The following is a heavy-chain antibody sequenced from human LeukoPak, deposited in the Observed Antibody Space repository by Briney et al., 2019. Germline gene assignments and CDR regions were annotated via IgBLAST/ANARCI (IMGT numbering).Heavy chain of an antibody. CDR2: ISSTSSYI. CDR3: ARVATAGTVADY. CDR1: GFTFSTYP. Sequence: GGSLRLSCAASGFTFSTYPMNWVRQAPGKGLEWVSSISSTSSYIYYADSVKGRFTISRDNAKNSLYLQMNSLRAEDTAVYYCARVATAGTVADYWGQGTLVTVSS. V-gene: IGHV3-21*01. D-gene: IGHD6-13*01. J-gene: IGHJ4*02.